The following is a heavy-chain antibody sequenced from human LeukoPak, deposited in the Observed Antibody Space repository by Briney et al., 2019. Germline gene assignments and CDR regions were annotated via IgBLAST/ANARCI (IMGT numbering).Heavy chain of an antibody. V-gene: IGHV4-4*02. CDR3: ARIGRNNQGYNWNCDYFDY. CDR2: IYTSGST. Sequence: SETLSLTCDVSGGSISSSNWWNWVRQPPGKGLEWIGRIYTSGSTNYNPSLKSRVTISVDTSKNQFSLKLSSVTAADTAVYYCARIGRNNQGYNWNCDYFDYWGQGTLVTVSS. D-gene: IGHD1-7*01. CDR1: GGSISSSNW. J-gene: IGHJ4*02.